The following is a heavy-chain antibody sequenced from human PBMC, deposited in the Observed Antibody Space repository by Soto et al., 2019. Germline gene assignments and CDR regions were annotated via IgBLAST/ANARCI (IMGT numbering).Heavy chain of an antibody. D-gene: IGHD2-21*02. CDR2: IYPGDSDT. CDR3: ARTLAYCGGDCYSRDYYYYYGMDV. CDR1: GYSFTSYW. J-gene: IGHJ6*02. Sequence: GESLKISCKGSGYSFTSYWIGWVRQMPGKGLEWMGIIYPGDSDTRYSPSFQGQVTISADKSISTAYLQWSSLKASDTAMYYCARTLAYCGGDCYSRDYYYYYGMDVWGQGTTVTVSS. V-gene: IGHV5-51*01.